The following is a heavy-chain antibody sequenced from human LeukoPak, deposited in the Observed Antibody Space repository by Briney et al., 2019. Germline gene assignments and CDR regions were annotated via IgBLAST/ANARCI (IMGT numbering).Heavy chain of an antibody. CDR3: ARGLRRRGADSFDL. Sequence: GSLRLSCTASGFTISSYSMNWVRQAPGKGLEWIGEINHSGSTNSNPSLKSRVTISVDTSKSQFSPKLRSVTAADTALYYCARGLRRRGADSFDLWGQGTMVTVSS. CDR2: INHSGST. D-gene: IGHD1-26*01. CDR1: GFTISSYS. J-gene: IGHJ3*01. V-gene: IGHV4-34*01.